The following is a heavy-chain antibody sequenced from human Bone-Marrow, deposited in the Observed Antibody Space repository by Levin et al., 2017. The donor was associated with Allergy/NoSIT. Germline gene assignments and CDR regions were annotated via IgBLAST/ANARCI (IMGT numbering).Heavy chain of an antibody. J-gene: IGHJ3*01. CDR3: AKGGRQRGTFDL. CDR1: GFTFSGHG. V-gene: IGHV3-30*18. Sequence: GESLKISCPASGFTFSGHGMHWVRQAPGKGLEWLAMTSSDGSQKYYAYSIKGRFTISRDNSKNTLYLQMSGLKREDTAVFYCAKGGRQRGTFDLWGRGTLVTVSS. D-gene: IGHD6-25*01. CDR2: TSSDGSQK.